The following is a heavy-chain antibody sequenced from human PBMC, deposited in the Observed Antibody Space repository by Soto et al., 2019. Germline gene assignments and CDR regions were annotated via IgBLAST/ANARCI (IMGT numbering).Heavy chain of an antibody. CDR2: IYSGGST. CDR1: GFTVSSNY. V-gene: IGHV3-53*01. Sequence: GGSLRLSCAASGFTVSSNYMSWVRQAPGKGLEWVSVIYSGGSTYYAESVKGRFTISRDNSKNKLYLQMNSLRAEDTAVYYCARVRTGDSNWFDPWGQGTLVTVSS. D-gene: IGHD7-27*01. CDR3: ARVRTGDSNWFDP. J-gene: IGHJ5*02.